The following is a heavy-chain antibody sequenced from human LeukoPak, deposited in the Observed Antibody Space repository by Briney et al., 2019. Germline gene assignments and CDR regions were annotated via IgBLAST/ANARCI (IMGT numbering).Heavy chain of an antibody. V-gene: IGHV3-23*01. J-gene: IGHJ4*02. Sequence: PPGGSLRLSCAASGFTFSSYAMSWVRQAPGKGLDWVSGISGSGGSTYYADSVKGRFTISRDNSKNTLYLQMNSLRAEDTAVYYCARTVIAVAGAYYFDYWGQGTLVTVSS. CDR1: GFTFSSYA. CDR3: ARTVIAVAGAYYFDY. CDR2: ISGSGGST. D-gene: IGHD6-19*01.